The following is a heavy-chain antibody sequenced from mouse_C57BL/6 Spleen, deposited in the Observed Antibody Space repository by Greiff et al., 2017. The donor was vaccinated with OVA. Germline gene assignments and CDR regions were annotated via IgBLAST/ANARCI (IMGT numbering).Heavy chain of an antibody. CDR3: ARRNFYYFDY. CDR1: GYTFTSYW. J-gene: IGHJ2*01. Sequence: QVQLQQPGAELVMPGASVKLSCKASGYTFTSYWMHWVKQRPGQGLEWIGEIDPSDSYTNYNQKFKGKSTLTVDKSSSTAYMQLSSLTAEDSAVDYCARRNFYYFDYWGQGTTLTVSS. V-gene: IGHV1-69*01. CDR2: IDPSDSYT.